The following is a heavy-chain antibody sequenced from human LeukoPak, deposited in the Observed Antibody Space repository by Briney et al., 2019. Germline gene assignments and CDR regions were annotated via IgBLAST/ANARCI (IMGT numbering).Heavy chain of an antibody. J-gene: IGHJ4*02. D-gene: IGHD5-18*01. CDR2: ISRSGSTK. Sequence: GGSLRLSCAASGFTFSDYNMRWIRQAPGKGLEWVSSISRSGSTKYYADSVKGRFTISRDNAKNSLFLQMNSLRAEDTAVYYCAKEGSYGYFDYWGQGTLVTVSS. V-gene: IGHV3-11*01. CDR1: GFTFSDYN. CDR3: AKEGSYGYFDY.